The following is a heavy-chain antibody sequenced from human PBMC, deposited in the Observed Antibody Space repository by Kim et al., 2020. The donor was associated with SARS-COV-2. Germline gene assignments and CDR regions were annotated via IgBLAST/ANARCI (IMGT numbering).Heavy chain of an antibody. V-gene: IGHV4-31*02. CDR3: ARTRITMIVVVTHFDY. J-gene: IGHJ4*02. Sequence: SRKSRVTISVDTSKNQFSLKLSSVTAADTAVHYCARTRITMIVVVTHFDYWGQGTLVTVSS. D-gene: IGHD3-22*01.